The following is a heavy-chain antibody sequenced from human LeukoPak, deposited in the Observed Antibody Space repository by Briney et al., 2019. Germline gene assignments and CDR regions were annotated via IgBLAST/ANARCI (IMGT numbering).Heavy chain of an antibody. Sequence: ASVKVSCKASGYTFTGYYMHWVRQAPGQGLEWMGRINPNSGGTNYAQKFQGRVTMTRGTSISTAYMELSRLRSDDTAVYYCARVLLGEYQLLYNGGYGMDVWGQGTTVTVSS. CDR1: GYTFTGYY. D-gene: IGHD2-2*02. V-gene: IGHV1-2*06. CDR3: ARVLLGEYQLLYNGGYGMDV. CDR2: INPNSGGT. J-gene: IGHJ6*02.